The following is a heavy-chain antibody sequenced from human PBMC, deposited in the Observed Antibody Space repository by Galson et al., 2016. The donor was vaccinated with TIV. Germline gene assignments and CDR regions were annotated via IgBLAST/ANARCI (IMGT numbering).Heavy chain of an antibody. CDR3: ARDRMVDATYYYYYYGMDV. Sequence: LRLSCAASGLSVSINYMTWVRQAPGKGLEWVSLISDGGNTYYPDSVKGRFTISRDKFKNILYLHMNTVRVEDAAVYYCARDRMVDATYYYYYYGMDVWGQGTAVTVSS. CDR1: GLSVSINY. CDR2: ISDGGNT. V-gene: IGHV3-66*02. D-gene: IGHD2-8*01. J-gene: IGHJ6*02.